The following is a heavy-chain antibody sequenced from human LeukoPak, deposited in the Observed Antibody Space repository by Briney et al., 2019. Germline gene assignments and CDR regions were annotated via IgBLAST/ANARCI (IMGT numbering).Heavy chain of an antibody. V-gene: IGHV1-2*02. CDR2: INPNSGGT. D-gene: IGHD2-2*01. Sequence: ASVKVSCKASGYTFTGYYMHWVRQAPGQGLEWMGWINPNSGGTNYAQKFQGRVTMTRDTSISTAYMELSRLRSDDTAVYYCARESVVPACWFDPWGQGTLVTVSS. J-gene: IGHJ5*02. CDR1: GYTFTGYY. CDR3: ARESVVPACWFDP.